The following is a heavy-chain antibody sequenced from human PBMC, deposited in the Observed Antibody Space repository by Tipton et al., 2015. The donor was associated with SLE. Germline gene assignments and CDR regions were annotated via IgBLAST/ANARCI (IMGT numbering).Heavy chain of an antibody. Sequence: VQLVQSGAEVKKPGESLKISCKGSGYSFTSYWIGWVRQMPGKGLEWMGIIYPGDSDTSYSPSFKGQVTISADKSISTAYLQCSSLKASDTAMYYCARSKMITFRVVISDAVDIGGQGTMVTVSS. J-gene: IGHJ3*02. CDR1: GYSFTSYW. CDR2: IYPGDSDT. V-gene: IGHV5-51*01. CDR3: ARSKMITFRVVISDAVDI. D-gene: IGHD3-16*02.